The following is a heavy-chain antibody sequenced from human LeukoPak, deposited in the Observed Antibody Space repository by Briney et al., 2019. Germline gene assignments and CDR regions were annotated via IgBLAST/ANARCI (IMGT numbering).Heavy chain of an antibody. J-gene: IGHJ4*02. D-gene: IGHD2-15*01. Sequence: GRSLRLSCAASGFTLSSYGMHWVRQAPGKGLQWVAVIWYDGSNKYYTDSVKGRFTISRDNSKNTLYLQVDSLRAEDTAVYYCARGQYSPGYWGQGTLVTVSS. CDR1: GFTLSSYG. V-gene: IGHV3-33*01. CDR3: ARGQYSPGY. CDR2: IWYDGSNK.